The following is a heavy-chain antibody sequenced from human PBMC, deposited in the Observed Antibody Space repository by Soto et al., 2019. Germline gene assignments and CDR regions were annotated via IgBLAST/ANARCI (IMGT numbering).Heavy chain of an antibody. Sequence: GGSLRLSCAASGFTFSSYGMHWVRQAPGKGLEWVAVISYDGSNKYYADSVKGRFTISRDNSKNTLYLQMNSLRAEDTAVYYCARVAGGTGTSAYNWFDPWGQGTLVTVSS. CDR1: GFTFSSYG. CDR3: ARVAGGTGTSAYNWFDP. J-gene: IGHJ5*02. D-gene: IGHD1-7*01. CDR2: ISYDGSNK. V-gene: IGHV3-30*03.